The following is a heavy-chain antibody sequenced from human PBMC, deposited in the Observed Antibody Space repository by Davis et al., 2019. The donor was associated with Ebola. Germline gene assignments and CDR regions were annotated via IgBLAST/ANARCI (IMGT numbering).Heavy chain of an antibody. J-gene: IGHJ4*02. CDR2: ISSSGSTI. Sequence: GESLKISCAASGFTFSYYYMSWIRQAPGKGLEWVSYISSSGSTIYYADSVKGRFTISRDNAKNSLYLQMNSLRAEDTAVYYCARGEKRWLQLEGIDYWGQGTLVTVSS. V-gene: IGHV3-11*01. CDR1: GFTFSYYY. CDR3: ARGEKRWLQLEGIDY. D-gene: IGHD5-24*01.